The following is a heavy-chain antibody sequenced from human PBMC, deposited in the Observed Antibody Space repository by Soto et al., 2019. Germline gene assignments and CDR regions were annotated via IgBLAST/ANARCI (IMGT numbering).Heavy chain of an antibody. CDR1: GYTFTSYG. J-gene: IGHJ4*02. V-gene: IGHV1-18*01. D-gene: IGHD1-1*01. CDR2: ISAHNGNT. CDR3: ARGRYGDY. Sequence: QVHLVQSGAEVKKPGASVKVSCKASGYTFTSYGITWVRQAPGQGLEWMGWISAHNGNTDYAQKLQGRVIVTRDTSTSTACMELRGLIADDTAVYYCARGRYGDYWGQGAVVTVSS.